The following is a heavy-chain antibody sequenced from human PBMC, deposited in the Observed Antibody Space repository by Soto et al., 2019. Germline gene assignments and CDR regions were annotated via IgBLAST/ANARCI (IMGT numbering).Heavy chain of an antibody. CDR3: ARDVPYGSGSYGEY. CDR1: GFTFSSYG. V-gene: IGHV3-33*01. J-gene: IGHJ4*02. D-gene: IGHD3-10*01. Sequence: QVQLVESGGGVVQPGRSLRLSCAASGFTFSSYGMHWVRQAPGKGLEGVAVIWYDGSNKYYADSVKGRFTISRDNSKNTLYLQMNSLRAEETAVYYCARDVPYGSGSYGEYWGQGTLVTVSS. CDR2: IWYDGSNK.